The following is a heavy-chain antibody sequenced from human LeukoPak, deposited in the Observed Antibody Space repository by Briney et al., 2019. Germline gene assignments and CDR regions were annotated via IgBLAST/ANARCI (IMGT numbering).Heavy chain of an antibody. J-gene: IGHJ4*02. CDR1: GFTFSGFW. CDR2: INSDGSST. D-gene: IGHD5-12*01. CDR3: ARRRGYSGYGMDY. V-gene: IGHV3-74*01. Sequence: GGSLRLSCAASGFTFSGFWMHWVRQTPGKGLVGVSRINSDGSSTNYADSVKGRFTISRDNAKNSLYLQMNSLRAEDTAVYYCARRRGYSGYGMDYWGQGTLVTVSS.